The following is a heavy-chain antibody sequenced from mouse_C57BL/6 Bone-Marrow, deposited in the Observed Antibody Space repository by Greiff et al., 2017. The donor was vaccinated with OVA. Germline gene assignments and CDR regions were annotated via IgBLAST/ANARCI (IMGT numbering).Heavy chain of an antibody. CDR2: INPNNGGT. CDR1: GYTFTDYY. V-gene: IGHV1-26*01. D-gene: IGHD1-1*01. J-gene: IGHJ4*01. CDR3: ARERDYYGSSDAMDY. Sequence: EVQLQQSGPELVKPGASVKISCKASGYTFTDYYMNWVKQSHGKSLEWIGDINPNNGGTSYNQKFKGKATLTVDKSSSTAYMELSSLTSEDSAVYYCARERDYYGSSDAMDYWGQGTSVTVSS.